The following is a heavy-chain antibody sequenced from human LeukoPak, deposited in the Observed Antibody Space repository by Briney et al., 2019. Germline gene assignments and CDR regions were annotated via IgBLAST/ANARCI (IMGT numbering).Heavy chain of an antibody. CDR3: ARDLFVY. Sequence: GGSLRLSCAASGFTFDDYAMHWVRQAPGKGLEWVSFIYSDNTHYSDSVKGRFAISRDNSKNTLYLQMNSLRAEDTAVYYCARDLFVYWGQGTLVTVSS. J-gene: IGHJ4*02. CDR2: IYSDNT. V-gene: IGHV3-66*01. CDR1: GFTFDDYA.